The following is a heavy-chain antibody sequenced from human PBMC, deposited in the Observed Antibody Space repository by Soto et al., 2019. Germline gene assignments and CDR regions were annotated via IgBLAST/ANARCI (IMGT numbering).Heavy chain of an antibody. Sequence: PSETLSLTCTVSGGSISSGDYYWSWIRQPPGKGLEWIGYIYYSGSTYYNPSLKSRVTISVDTSKNQFSLKLSSVTAADTAVYYCARHPSFSGYSSSWLTNWFDPWGQGTLVTVSS. D-gene: IGHD6-13*01. CDR2: IYYSGST. V-gene: IGHV4-30-4*01. J-gene: IGHJ5*02. CDR1: GGSISSGDYY. CDR3: ARHPSFSGYSSSWLTNWFDP.